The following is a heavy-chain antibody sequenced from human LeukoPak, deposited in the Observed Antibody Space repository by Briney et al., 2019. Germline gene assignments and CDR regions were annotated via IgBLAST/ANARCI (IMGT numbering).Heavy chain of an antibody. CDR2: IYYSGST. V-gene: IGHV4-59*06. Sequence: SETLSLTCTVSGGSISSHYWSWIRQPPGKGLEWIGYIYYSGSTYYNPSLKSRVTISVDTSKNQFSLKLSSVTAADTAVYYCARVPHSPQMLNWFDPLGQGTLVTVSS. D-gene: IGHD2-2*01. J-gene: IGHJ5*02. CDR1: GGSISSHY. CDR3: ARVPHSPQMLNWFDP.